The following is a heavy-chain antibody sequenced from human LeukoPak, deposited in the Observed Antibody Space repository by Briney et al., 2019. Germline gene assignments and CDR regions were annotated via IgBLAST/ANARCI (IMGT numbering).Heavy chain of an antibody. CDR1: GFTFSRYA. CDR3: AKDRDFGDPYYYYGMDV. Sequence: GGSLRLSCAASGFTFSRYAMTWVRQAPGKGLEWVSGISGGGGNKYYADSVKGRLTISRDNSKNTLYLQMNSLTAEDTAVYYCAKDRDFGDPYYYYGMDVWGQGTTVTVSS. D-gene: IGHD4-17*01. CDR2: ISGGGGNK. J-gene: IGHJ6*02. V-gene: IGHV3-23*01.